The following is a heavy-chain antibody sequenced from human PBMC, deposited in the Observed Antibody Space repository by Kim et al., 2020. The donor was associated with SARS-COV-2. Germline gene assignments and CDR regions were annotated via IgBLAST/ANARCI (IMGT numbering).Heavy chain of an antibody. CDR1: GFTFGDYA. CDR3: AKRDSGKDDAFDI. V-gene: IGHV3-9*01. D-gene: IGHD3-10*01. J-gene: IGHJ3*02. Sequence: GGSLRLSCAASGFTFGDYAMHWVRQGPGKGLEWDSGISWNSGSIGYADSVKGRFTISRDNAKNSLYLQMNSLRAEDTALYYCAKRDSGKDDAFDIWGQGTMVTVSS. CDR2: ISWNSGSI.